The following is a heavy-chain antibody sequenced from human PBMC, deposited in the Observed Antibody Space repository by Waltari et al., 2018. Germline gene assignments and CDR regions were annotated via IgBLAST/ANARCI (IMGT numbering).Heavy chain of an antibody. Sequence: QLQLQESGPGLVKPSETLSLTCTVSGGSISSSSYYWGWIRQPPGKGLEWIGSIYYSGSTYYNPSLKSRVTISVDTSKNQFSLKLSSVTAADTAVYYCARSRIQLWFFDYWGQGTLVTVSS. D-gene: IGHD5-18*01. CDR1: GGSISSSSYY. J-gene: IGHJ4*02. CDR2: IYYSGST. CDR3: ARSRIQLWFFDY. V-gene: IGHV4-39*07.